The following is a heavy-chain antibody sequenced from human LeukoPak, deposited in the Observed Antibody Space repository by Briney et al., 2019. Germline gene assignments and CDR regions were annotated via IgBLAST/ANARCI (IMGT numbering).Heavy chain of an antibody. V-gene: IGHV3-7*01. D-gene: IGHD3-16*01. CDR2: IKQDGREK. CDR3: ANLRLEG. J-gene: IGHJ4*02. Sequence: GGSLRLSCAASRFTFSNYWMHWVRQAPGKGLEWVANIKQDGREKYYVDSVKGRFTISRDNAKNSLYLQMNSLRAEDTAVYYCANLRLEGWGQGTLVTVSS. CDR1: RFTFSNYW.